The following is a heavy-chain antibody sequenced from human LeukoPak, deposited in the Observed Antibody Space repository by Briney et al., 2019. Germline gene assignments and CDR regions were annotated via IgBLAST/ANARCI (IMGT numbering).Heavy chain of an antibody. V-gene: IGHV3-48*03. CDR1: GFAFSSYA. CDR3: ARHNGWYDY. D-gene: IGHD6-19*01. CDR2: ISSSGSTM. J-gene: IGHJ4*02. Sequence: GGSLRLSCSASGFAFSSYAMHWVRQAPGKGLEWISYISSSGSTMYADSVKGRFTISRDNAKNSLHLQMNSLRAEDTAVYYCARHNGWYDYWGQGTLVTVSS.